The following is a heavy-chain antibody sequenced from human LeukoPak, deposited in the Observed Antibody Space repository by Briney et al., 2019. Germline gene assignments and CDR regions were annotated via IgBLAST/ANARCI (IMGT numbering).Heavy chain of an antibody. CDR1: GFTFSTYS. Sequence: GGPLRLSCAASGFTFSTYSMNWVRQAPGKGLEWVSSIRSGSTYKYYADSVKGRFTISRDNAKNSLYLQMNSLRAEDTAVYYCARGPKYIATTAGPNSFDYWGQGTLVTVSS. CDR2: IRSGSTYK. D-gene: IGHD6-13*01. J-gene: IGHJ4*02. CDR3: ARGPKYIATTAGPNSFDY. V-gene: IGHV3-21*01.